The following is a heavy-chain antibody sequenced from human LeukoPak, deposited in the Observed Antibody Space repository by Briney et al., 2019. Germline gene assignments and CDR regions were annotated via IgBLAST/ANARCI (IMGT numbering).Heavy chain of an antibody. Sequence: SETLSLTCAVYGGSFSGYYWSWIRQPPGKGLEWIGEINHSGSTNYNPSLKGRVTISVDTSKNQFSLKLSSVTAADTAVYYCARGIGSGWYEDYWGQGTLVTVSS. CDR3: ARGIGSGWYEDY. CDR2: INHSGST. D-gene: IGHD6-19*01. J-gene: IGHJ4*02. CDR1: GGSFSGYY. V-gene: IGHV4-34*01.